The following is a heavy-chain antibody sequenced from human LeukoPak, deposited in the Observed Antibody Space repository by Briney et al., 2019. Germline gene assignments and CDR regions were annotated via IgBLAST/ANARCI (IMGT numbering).Heavy chain of an antibody. V-gene: IGHV1-8*01. CDR3: ARDRSEFGDYGGY. J-gene: IGHJ4*02. CDR2: MNPNSGNT. D-gene: IGHD4-17*01. Sequence: ASVKVSCKASGYTFTSYDINWVRQATGQGLEWMGWMNPNSGNTGYAQKFQGRVTMTRNTSISTAYMELSSLRSEDTAVFYCARDRSEFGDYGGYWGQGTLVTVSS. CDR1: GYTFTSYD.